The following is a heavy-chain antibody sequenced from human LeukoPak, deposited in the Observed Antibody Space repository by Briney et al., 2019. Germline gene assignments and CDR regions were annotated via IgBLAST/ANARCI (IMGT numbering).Heavy chain of an antibody. V-gene: IGHV3-23*01. J-gene: IGHJ6*03. CDR2: IVGSDDST. CDR1: GFTFSSYA. CDR3: ARGRRADFHYYNYMDV. D-gene: IGHD3-3*01. Sequence: GGSLRLSCAASGFTFSSYAMSWVRQAPGKGLEWVSGIVGSDDSTYHADSVRGRFTISRDNSKNTLYLHMNSLSGEDTAVYYCARGRRADFHYYNYMDVWGKGTAVTASS.